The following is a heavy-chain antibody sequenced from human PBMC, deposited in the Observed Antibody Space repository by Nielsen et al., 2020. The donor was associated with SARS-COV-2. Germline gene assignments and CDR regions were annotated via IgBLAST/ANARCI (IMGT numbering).Heavy chain of an antibody. CDR3: VGGNYYYGMDV. V-gene: IGHV3-7*04. CDR2: IKPDGSEK. J-gene: IGHJ6*02. Sequence: GESLKISCAASGFTFSSLWMSWVRQVPGKGLEWVADIKPDGSEKFYVDSVKGRFTISREIASNSLYLQMNSLRAGDTGVYYCVGGNYYYGMDVWGQGTTVTVSS. CDR1: GFTFSSLW.